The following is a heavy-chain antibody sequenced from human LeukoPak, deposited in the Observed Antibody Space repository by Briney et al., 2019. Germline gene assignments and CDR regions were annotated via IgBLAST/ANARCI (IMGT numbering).Heavy chain of an antibody. D-gene: IGHD1-7*01. Sequence: GGSLRLSCAASGFTFSDLYMGWVRQAPGKGLEWVGRITHKPHGYTTEYAASLEGRFTISRDDSQNSLYLQINSLKTEDTAIYYCTRENYEKLDSWGQGTLVTVSS. V-gene: IGHV3-72*01. CDR3: TRENYEKLDS. CDR2: ITHKPHGYTT. CDR1: GFTFSDLY. J-gene: IGHJ4*02.